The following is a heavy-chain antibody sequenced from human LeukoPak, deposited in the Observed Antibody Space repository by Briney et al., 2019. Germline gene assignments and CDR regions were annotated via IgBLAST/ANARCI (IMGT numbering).Heavy chain of an antibody. J-gene: IGHJ4*02. V-gene: IGHV4-4*02. CDR1: GCSLSSSNW. D-gene: IGHD6-6*01. CDR3: AREGGIAARLDY. CDR2: IYHSGST. Sequence: SETLSVTCAVSGCSLSSSNWSSWVRPPPGKGLEWIGEIYHSGSTNYNPSLKSRVTISVDKSKNQFSLKLSSVTAADTAVYYCAREGGIAARLDYWGQGTLVTVSS.